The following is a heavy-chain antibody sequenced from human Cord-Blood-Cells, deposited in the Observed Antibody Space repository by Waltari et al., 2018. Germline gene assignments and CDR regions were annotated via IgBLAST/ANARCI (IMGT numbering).Heavy chain of an antibody. J-gene: IGHJ3*02. CDR3: AGRNWGWSAFDI. V-gene: IGHV4-39*07. Sequence: LQLQESGPGLVKPSETLSPTCTVSGGPISSSSFYWGWIRQPPGKGLEWIGSIYYSGSTYYNPSLKSRVTISVDTSKNQFSLKLSSVTAADTAVYYCAGRNWGWSAFDIWGQGTMVTVSS. CDR2: IYYSGST. CDR1: GGPISSSSFY. D-gene: IGHD7-27*01.